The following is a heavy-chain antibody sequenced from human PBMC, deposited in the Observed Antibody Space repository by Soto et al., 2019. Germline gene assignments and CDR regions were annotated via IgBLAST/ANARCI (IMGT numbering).Heavy chain of an antibody. CDR3: AKATAAAGTSSWFDP. CDR2: ISGSGGST. CDR1: GFTFSSYA. V-gene: IGHV3-23*01. D-gene: IGHD6-13*01. Sequence: EVQLLESGGGLVQPGGSLRLSCTASGFTFSSYAMSWVRQAPGKGLEWVSGISGSGGSTYFADSVKGRFTISRDNSKNTLYLQMNSLRAEDTAVYYCAKATAAAGTSSWFDPWGQGTLVTVS. J-gene: IGHJ5*02.